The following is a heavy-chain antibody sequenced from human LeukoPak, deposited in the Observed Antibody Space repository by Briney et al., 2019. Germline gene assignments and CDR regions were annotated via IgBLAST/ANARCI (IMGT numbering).Heavy chain of an antibody. CDR2: ISSSGSHM. Sequence: GGSLRLSCAASGFTFSSYSMNWVRQAPGKGLEWVSSISSSGSHMYYADSVRGRFTISRDNAKNSLYLQMNSLRAEDTAVYYCARLTFGGVIGFDYWGQGTLVTVSS. V-gene: IGHV3-21*01. J-gene: IGHJ4*02. CDR1: GFTFSSYS. D-gene: IGHD3-16*02. CDR3: ARLTFGGVIGFDY.